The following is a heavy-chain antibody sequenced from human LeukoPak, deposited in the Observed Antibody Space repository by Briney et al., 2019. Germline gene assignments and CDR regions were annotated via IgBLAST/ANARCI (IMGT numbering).Heavy chain of an antibody. D-gene: IGHD3-3*01. V-gene: IGHV3-11*01. CDR3: ATRYYDFWSGYYGGDYYFDY. J-gene: IGHJ4*02. Sequence: PGGSLRLSCAASGFTFSDYYMSWIRQAPGKGLEWVSYISSSGSTIYYADSVKGRFTISRDNAKNSLYLQMNSLRAEDTAVYYCATRYYDFWSGYYGGDYYFDYWGQGTLVTVSS. CDR1: GFTFSDYY. CDR2: ISSSGSTI.